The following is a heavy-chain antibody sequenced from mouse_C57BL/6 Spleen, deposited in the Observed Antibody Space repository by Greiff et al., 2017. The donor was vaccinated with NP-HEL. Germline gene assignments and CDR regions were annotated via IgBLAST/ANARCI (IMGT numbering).Heavy chain of an antibody. D-gene: IGHD2-10*02. J-gene: IGHJ2*01. V-gene: IGHV1-82*01. CDR1: GYAFSSSW. CDR2: IYPGDGDT. CDR3: ARNGGDSIFDY. Sequence: LQQSGPELVKPGASVKISCKASGYAFSSSWMNWVKQRPGKGLEWIGRIYPGDGDTNYNGKFKGKATLTADKSSSTAYMQLSSLTSEDSAVYSCARNGGDSIFDYWGQGTTLTVSS.